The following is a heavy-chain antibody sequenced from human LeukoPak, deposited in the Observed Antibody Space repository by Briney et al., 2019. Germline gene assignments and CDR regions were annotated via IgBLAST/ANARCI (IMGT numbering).Heavy chain of an antibody. D-gene: IGHD3-22*01. J-gene: IGHJ4*02. CDR2: ISNNGGWT. V-gene: IGHV3-64D*09. CDR3: VRDDKYHYDSGGYPA. CDR1: GFTLSSFA. Sequence: PGGSLRLSCSASGFTLSSFAMHWVRQAPGKGLEDVSAISNNGGWTYYADSVKGRFTISRDNSKNTLYLQMSSLRPEDTAVYYCVRDDKYHYDSGGYPAWGQGTLVTVSS.